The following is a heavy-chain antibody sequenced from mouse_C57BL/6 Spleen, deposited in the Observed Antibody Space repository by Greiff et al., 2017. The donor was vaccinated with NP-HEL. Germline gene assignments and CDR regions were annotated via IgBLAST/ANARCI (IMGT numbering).Heavy chain of an antibody. J-gene: IGHJ1*03. CDR3: ARNAPSYYGSRTRYFDV. V-gene: IGHV7-3*01. CDR2: IRNKANGYTT. D-gene: IGHD1-1*01. CDR1: GFTFTDSY. Sequence: DVKLVESGGGLVQPGGSLSLSCAASGFTFTDSYMSWVRQSPGKALEWLAFIRNKANGYTTEYSASVKRRFTISRDNSQSILYLQMNALRAADSATYYCARNAPSYYGSRTRYFDVWGTGTTVTVSS.